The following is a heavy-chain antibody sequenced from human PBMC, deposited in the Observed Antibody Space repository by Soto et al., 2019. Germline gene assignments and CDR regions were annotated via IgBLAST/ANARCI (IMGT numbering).Heavy chain of an antibody. D-gene: IGHD2-2*01. Sequence: SAKVSCQASGFTFTSSAMQWVRQARGQRLEWIGWIVVGSGNTNYAQKFQERVTITRDMSTSTAYMELSSLRSEDTAVYYCAADCGYCSSTSCCADAFDIWGQGTMVTVSS. CDR2: IVVGSGNT. V-gene: IGHV1-58*02. CDR1: GFTFTSSA. J-gene: IGHJ3*02. CDR3: AADCGYCSSTSCCADAFDI.